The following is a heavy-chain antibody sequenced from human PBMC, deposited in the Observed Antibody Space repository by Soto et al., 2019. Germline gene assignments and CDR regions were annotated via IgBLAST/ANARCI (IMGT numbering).Heavy chain of an antibody. Sequence: GGSLRLSCAASGFTFSRYAMSWVRQAPGKGLEWVSSISDRGQSVFFADSVKGRFTISRDNSNNTLYLQMNSLRADDTAVYYCAAPICPGVRGRDISFPFWCQGTMVTLSS. V-gene: IGHV3-23*01. D-gene: IGHD3-9*01. CDR1: GFTFSRYA. CDR3: AAPICPGVRGRDISFPF. CDR2: ISDRGQSV. J-gene: IGHJ3*01.